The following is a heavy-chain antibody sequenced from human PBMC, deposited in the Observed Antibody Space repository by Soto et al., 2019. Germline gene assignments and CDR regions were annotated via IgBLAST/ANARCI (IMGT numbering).Heavy chain of an antibody. CDR2: ISAYNGNT. J-gene: IGHJ6*02. Sequence: ASVKVSCKASGYTFASYAISWMRQAPGQGLEWMGGISAYNGNTNYAQKLQGRVTITTDESTSTAYMELSSLRSEDTAVYYCARTTYDSSGYYPNYYYYGMDVWGQGTTVTVSS. CDR1: GYTFASYA. V-gene: IGHV1-18*01. CDR3: ARTTYDSSGYYPNYYYYGMDV. D-gene: IGHD3-22*01.